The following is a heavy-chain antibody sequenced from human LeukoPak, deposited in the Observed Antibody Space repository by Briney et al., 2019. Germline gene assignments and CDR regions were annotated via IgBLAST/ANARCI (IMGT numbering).Heavy chain of an antibody. J-gene: IGHJ4*02. CDR3: ARDSRSSFDY. D-gene: IGHD1-14*01. CDR1: GGSISSGGYS. V-gene: IGHV4-31*03. CDR2: IYYSGST. Sequence: PSEALSLTCTVSGGSISSGGYSWSWIRQHPGKGLEWIGYIYYSGSTYYNPSLKSRVTISVDTSKNQFSLKLSSVTAADTAVYYCARDSRSSFDYWGQGTLVTVSS.